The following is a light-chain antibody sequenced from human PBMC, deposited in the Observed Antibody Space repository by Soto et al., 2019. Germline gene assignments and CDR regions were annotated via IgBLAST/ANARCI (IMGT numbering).Light chain of an antibody. CDR3: MQALQTPPT. CDR1: QSLLHSNGYNY. Sequence: DIVMTQFPLSLPVTPGEPASISCRSSQSLLHSNGYNYLDWYLQKPGQSPQLLIYLGSNRASGVPDRFSGSGSGTDFTLKISRVEAADVGVYYCMQALQTPPTFGQGTKLEIK. J-gene: IGKJ2*01. CDR2: LGS. V-gene: IGKV2-28*01.